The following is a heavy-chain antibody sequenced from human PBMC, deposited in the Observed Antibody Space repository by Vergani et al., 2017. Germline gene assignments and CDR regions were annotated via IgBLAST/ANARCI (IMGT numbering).Heavy chain of an antibody. CDR1: GFTFSSYS. J-gene: IGHJ4*02. V-gene: IGHV3-21*01. D-gene: IGHD3-22*01. Sequence: EVQLVESGGGLVKPGGSLRLSCAASGFTFSSYSMNWVRQAPGKGLEWVSSISSSSSYIYYADSVKGRFTFSRDNAKNSLYLQMNSLRAEDTAVYYCARVLVASSGYYLPDYFDYWGQGTLVTVSS. CDR3: ARVLVASSGYYLPDYFDY. CDR2: ISSSSSYI.